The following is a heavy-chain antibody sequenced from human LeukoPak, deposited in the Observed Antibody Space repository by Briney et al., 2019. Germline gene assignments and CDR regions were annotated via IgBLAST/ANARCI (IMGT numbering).Heavy chain of an antibody. D-gene: IGHD3-22*01. Sequence: SETLSLTCTVSGGSISSGSFYWSWIRQTAGKGLEWIGRIYPSGDSQYSPSFRSRATISLDTRNQFSLKLSSVSAADTAVYFCARGYDRNGYQSRGFDYWGQGALVNVSS. CDR1: GGSISSGSFY. CDR2: IYPSGDS. J-gene: IGHJ4*02. V-gene: IGHV4-61*02. CDR3: ARGYDRNGYQSRGFDY.